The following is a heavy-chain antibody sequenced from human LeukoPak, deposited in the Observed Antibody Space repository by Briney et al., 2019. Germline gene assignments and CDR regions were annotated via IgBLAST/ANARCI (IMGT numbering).Heavy chain of an antibody. CDR3: AGSPETKGVWFAP. V-gene: IGHV1-46*01. CDR1: GYTFTGYY. Sequence: ASVKVSCKASGYTFTGYYMHWVRQAPGQGLEWMGIINPSGGSTSYAQKFQGRVTMTRDTSTSTVYMELSSLRSEDTAVYYCAGSPETKGVWFAPWGQGTLVTASS. J-gene: IGHJ5*02. D-gene: IGHD4-11*01. CDR2: INPSGGST.